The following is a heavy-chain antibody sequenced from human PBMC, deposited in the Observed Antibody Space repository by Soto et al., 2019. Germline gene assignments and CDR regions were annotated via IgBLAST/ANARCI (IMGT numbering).Heavy chain of an antibody. CDR2: ISTDGGNT. CDR1: GFTFRFYA. D-gene: IGHD3-22*01. V-gene: IGHV3-64D*06. J-gene: IGHJ4*02. CDR3: VKGEYYYDTTGYYPFDH. Sequence: WGLLRLSCSASGFTFRFYAMHWVRKAPGKGLEFVSAISTDGGNTHYADSVKGRFTISRDNSKNTQYLQMSSLTAEDTAVYYCVKGEYYYDTTGYYPFDHWGQGTLVTVSS.